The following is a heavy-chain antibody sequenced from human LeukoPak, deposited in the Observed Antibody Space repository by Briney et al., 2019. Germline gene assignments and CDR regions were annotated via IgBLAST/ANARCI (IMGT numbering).Heavy chain of an antibody. Sequence: PSETLSPTCTVSGGSISSYYWSWIRQPPGKGLEWIGYIYYTGSSSYNPSLKSRVTISTDTSKNQISLKLSSVTAADTAVYYCASKKHCSSTSCWGDFFDYWGQGTLVTVSS. J-gene: IGHJ4*02. CDR2: IYYTGSS. D-gene: IGHD2-2*01. CDR3: ASKKHCSSTSCWGDFFDY. CDR1: GGSISSYY. V-gene: IGHV4-59*01.